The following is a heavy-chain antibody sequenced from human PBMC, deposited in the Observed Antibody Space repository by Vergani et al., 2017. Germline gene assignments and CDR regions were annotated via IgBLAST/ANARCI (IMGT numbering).Heavy chain of an antibody. CDR3: EKDSGQQLVLSAFDI. D-gene: IGHD6-13*01. V-gene: IGHV3-23*01. Sequence: EVQLLESGGGLVQPGGSLRLSCAASGFTFSSYAMSWVRQAPGKGLEWVSAISGSGGSTYYADYVKGRFTIPRDNSKNTLYLQMNSLRAEDTAVYYCEKDSGQQLVLSAFDIWGQGTMVTVSS. J-gene: IGHJ3*02. CDR2: ISGSGGST. CDR1: GFTFSSYA.